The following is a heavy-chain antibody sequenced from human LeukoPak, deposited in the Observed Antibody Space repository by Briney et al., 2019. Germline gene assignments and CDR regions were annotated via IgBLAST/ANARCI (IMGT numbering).Heavy chain of an antibody. CDR1: GYTFTSYD. V-gene: IGHV1-8*01. D-gene: IGHD4-11*01. CDR2: MNPNSGNT. Sequence: ASVKVSCKASGYTFTSYDINWVRQATGQGLEWMGWMNPNSGNTGYAQKFQGRVTMTRNTSISTAYMELSSLRSEDTAVYYCARGLRKKSVTTSYYFDYWGQGTLVTVSS. CDR3: ARGLRKKSVTTSYYFDY. J-gene: IGHJ4*02.